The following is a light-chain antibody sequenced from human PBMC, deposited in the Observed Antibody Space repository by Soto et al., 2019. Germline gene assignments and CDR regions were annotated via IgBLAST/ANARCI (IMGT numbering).Light chain of an antibody. CDR2: VAS. J-gene: IGKJ2*01. Sequence: EIVLTQSPGTLSLSPGERATLSCRAGRSVTSSYLAWYQQKPGQVPRLLFYVASSRPTGTPDRFSASGSGTDFTRTISRLEPEDFAVYYCQQYGSSYTFGQGTKLEIK. CDR3: QQYGSSYT. V-gene: IGKV3-20*01. CDR1: RSVTSSY.